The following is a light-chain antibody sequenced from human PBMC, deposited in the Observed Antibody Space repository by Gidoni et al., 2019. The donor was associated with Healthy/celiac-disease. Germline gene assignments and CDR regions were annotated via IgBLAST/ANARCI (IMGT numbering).Light chain of an antibody. Sequence: EIVMTQSPATLSVSPGESATLSCRASQSVSSNLAWYQQKPGQAPRLLIYGASTRATGIPARFSGSGSGTEFTLTISSLQSEDFAVYYCQQYNNWLRSFGGGTKVEIK. J-gene: IGKJ4*01. CDR2: GAS. CDR1: QSVSSN. CDR3: QQYNNWLRS. V-gene: IGKV3-15*01.